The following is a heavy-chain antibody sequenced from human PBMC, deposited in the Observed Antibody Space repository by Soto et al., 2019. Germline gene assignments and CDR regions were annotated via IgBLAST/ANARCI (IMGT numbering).Heavy chain of an antibody. V-gene: IGHV3-33*01. CDR2: IWYDGSNK. D-gene: IGHD3-3*01. CDR1: GFTFSSYG. Sequence: QVQLVESGGGVVQPGRSLRLSCAASGFTFSSYGMHWVRQAPGKGLEWVAVIWYDGSNKYYADSVKGRFTISRDNSKNTLYLQMNSLRAEDTDVYYCARSLSNYDFWSVYRGVFDIWGQGTMVTVSS. CDR3: ARSLSNYDFWSVYRGVFDI. J-gene: IGHJ3*02.